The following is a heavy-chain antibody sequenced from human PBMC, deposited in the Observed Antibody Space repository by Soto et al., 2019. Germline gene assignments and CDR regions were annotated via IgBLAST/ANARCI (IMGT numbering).Heavy chain of an antibody. J-gene: IGHJ4*02. CDR2: IYYIGIT. CDR1: GGSINSQY. Sequence: PSETLSLTYTVAGGSINSQYWSWIRQPPGKGLGWIGYIYYIGITHYNPSLKSRVTIEVDTSKKQLSLKLSSVNAADAAEYSCARQYYYDSGSYYTDYWGQGTLVTVSS. CDR3: ARQYYYDSGSYYTDY. D-gene: IGHD3-10*01. V-gene: IGHV4-59*11.